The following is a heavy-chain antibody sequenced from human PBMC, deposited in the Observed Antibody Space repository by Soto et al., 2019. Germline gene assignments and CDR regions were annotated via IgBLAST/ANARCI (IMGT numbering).Heavy chain of an antibody. CDR1: GGYFSNDY. Sequence: PSETLSLTCSISGGYFSNDYWTWIRQSPGKGLEWIGYIFHSGITDYNPSVKSRVTISIDKSRNLFSLTLTSVTAADTAVYYCARDRYFYDSRGYYRTLDSWGQGTLVTVSS. V-gene: IGHV4-59*01. CDR2: IFHSGIT. D-gene: IGHD3-22*01. CDR3: ARDRYFYDSRGYYRTLDS. J-gene: IGHJ5*01.